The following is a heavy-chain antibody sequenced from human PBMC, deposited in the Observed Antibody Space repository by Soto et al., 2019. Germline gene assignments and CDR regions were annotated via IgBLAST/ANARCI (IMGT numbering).Heavy chain of an antibody. CDR2: IWYDGSNK. CDR1: GFTFSSYG. J-gene: IGHJ4*02. Sequence: GGSLRLSCAASGFTFSSYGMHWVRQAPGKGLEWVAVIWYDGSNKYYADSVKGRFTISRDNSKNTLYLQMNSLRAEDTAVYYCARGRGHCSGGSCYVTYFDYWGQGTLVTVSS. V-gene: IGHV3-33*01. D-gene: IGHD2-15*01. CDR3: ARGRGHCSGGSCYVTYFDY.